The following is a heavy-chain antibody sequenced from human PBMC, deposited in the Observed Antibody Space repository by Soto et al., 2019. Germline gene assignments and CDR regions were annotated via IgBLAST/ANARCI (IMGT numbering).Heavy chain of an antibody. J-gene: IGHJ6*02. CDR3: AKALTVVRGLIYYGMDV. V-gene: IGHV3-23*01. CDR1: GFTFSSYA. Sequence: EVQLLESGGGLVQPGGSLRLSCAASGFTFSSYAMSWVRQSPGKGLTWVSVITGSGGSTYYADSVKGRFTISRDNSXNXXYLQMNSLRDEDTAVYYCAKALTVVRGLIYYGMDVWGQGTTVTVSS. CDR2: ITGSGGST. D-gene: IGHD3-10*01.